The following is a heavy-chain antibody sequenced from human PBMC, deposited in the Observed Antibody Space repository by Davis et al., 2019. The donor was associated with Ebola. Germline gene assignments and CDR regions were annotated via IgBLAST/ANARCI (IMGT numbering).Heavy chain of an antibody. D-gene: IGHD6-13*01. CDR2: IYYSGST. CDR3: ARGSAAGVYFDY. Sequence: SETLSLTCTVSGASISGYYWSWIRQPPGKGLEWIAYIYYSGSTNYNPSLKSRVTISVDTSKNQFSLKLSSVTAADTAVYYCARGSAAGVYFDYWGQGTLVTVSS. CDR1: GASISGYY. V-gene: IGHV4-59*01. J-gene: IGHJ4*02.